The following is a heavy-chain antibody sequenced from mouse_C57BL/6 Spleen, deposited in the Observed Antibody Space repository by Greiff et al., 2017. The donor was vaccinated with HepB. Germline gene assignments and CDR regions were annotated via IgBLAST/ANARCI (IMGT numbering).Heavy chain of an antibody. V-gene: IGHV5-4*01. CDR3: AREAYYSNYGDAY. D-gene: IGHD2-5*01. J-gene: IGHJ3*01. CDR1: GFTFSSYA. CDR2: ISDGGSYT. Sequence: EVHLVESGGGLVKPGGSLKLSCAASGFTFSSYAMSWVRQTPEKRLEWVATISDGGSYTYYPDNVKGRFTISRDNAKNNLYLQMSHLKSEDTAMYYCAREAYYSNYGDAYWGQGTLVTVSA.